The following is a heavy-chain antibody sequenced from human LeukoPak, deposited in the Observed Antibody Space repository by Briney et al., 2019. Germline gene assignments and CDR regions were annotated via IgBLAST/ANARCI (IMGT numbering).Heavy chain of an antibody. V-gene: IGHV4-39*01. CDR1: GGSISSSSYY. D-gene: IGHD3-10*01. CDR3: ARAEYGSGAIPFDY. Sequence: SETLSLTCTVSGGSISSSSYYWGWIRQPPGKGLEWIGSIYYSGSTYYNPSLKSRVTISVDTSKNQFSLKLSSVTAADTAVYYCARAEYGSGAIPFDYWGQGTLVTVSS. J-gene: IGHJ4*02. CDR2: IYYSGST.